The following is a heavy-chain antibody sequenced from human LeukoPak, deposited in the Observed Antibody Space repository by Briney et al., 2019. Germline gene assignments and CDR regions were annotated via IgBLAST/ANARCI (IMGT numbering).Heavy chain of an antibody. CDR1: GGSFSGYY. D-gene: IGHD5-12*01. V-gene: IGHV4-34*01. Sequence: SETLSLTCAVYGGSFSGYYWSWIRQPPGKGLEWIGEINHSGSTNYNPSLKSRVTKSVDTSKNQFSLKLSSVTAADTAVYYCARPGYSGYDRRLYYFDYWGQGTLVTVSS. J-gene: IGHJ4*02. CDR2: INHSGST. CDR3: ARPGYSGYDRRLYYFDY.